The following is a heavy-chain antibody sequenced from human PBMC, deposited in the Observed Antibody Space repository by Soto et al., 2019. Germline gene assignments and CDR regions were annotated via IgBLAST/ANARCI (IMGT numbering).Heavy chain of an antibody. Sequence: GGSLRLSCAASGFDFSTYSMDWVRQAPGKGLEWVGFIRSKAYGGTTVYAASVKGRFTISRDDSKSIAYLQMNSLKTEDTAVYYCTTNYYDSSGYDNWFDPWGQGTLVTVSS. J-gene: IGHJ5*02. V-gene: IGHV3-49*04. CDR3: TTNYYDSSGYDNWFDP. CDR2: IRSKAYGGTT. CDR1: GFDFSTYS. D-gene: IGHD3-22*01.